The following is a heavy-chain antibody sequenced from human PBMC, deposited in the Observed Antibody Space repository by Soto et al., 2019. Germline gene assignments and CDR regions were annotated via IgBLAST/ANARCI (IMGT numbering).Heavy chain of an antibody. CDR3: AKGGYNYGFLFDC. V-gene: IGHV3-23*05. J-gene: IGHJ4*02. CDR2: IDNSGGIT. CDR1: GFTFSTYA. D-gene: IGHD5-18*01. Sequence: GSLRVSCAASGFTFSTYAMSWVRQAPGKGLEWVSTIDNSGGITYYADSVKGRFTISRDNSKNTLYLQMNSLRAEDTAVYYCAKGGYNYGFLFDCWGQGTLVTVSS.